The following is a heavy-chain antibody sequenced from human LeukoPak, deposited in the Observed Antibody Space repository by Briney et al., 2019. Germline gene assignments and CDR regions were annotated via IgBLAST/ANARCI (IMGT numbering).Heavy chain of an antibody. D-gene: IGHD2-21*01. Sequence: GGSLRLSCAASGFIFSTYWMSWVRQAPGKGLEWVANINQDGSEKYYADSVKGRFTISRDNAKKSVYLQMNSLRVEDTAVYYCARGRTIPDWGQGTRVTVSS. CDR1: GFIFSTYW. CDR2: INQDGSEK. CDR3: ARGRTIPD. V-gene: IGHV3-7*04. J-gene: IGHJ4*02.